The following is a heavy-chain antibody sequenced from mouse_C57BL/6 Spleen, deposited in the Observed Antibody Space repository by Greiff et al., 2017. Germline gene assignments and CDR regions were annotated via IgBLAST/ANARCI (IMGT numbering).Heavy chain of an antibody. CDR2: IYPGDGDT. D-gene: IGHD2-3*01. J-gene: IGHJ3*01. V-gene: IGHV1-82*01. CDR1: GYAFSSSW. CDR3: ARSIDGYYGEAWFAY. Sequence: VKLQQSGPELVKPGASVKISCKASGYAFSSSWMNWVKQRPGKGLEWIGRIYPGDGDTNYNGKFKGKATLTADKSSSTAYMQLSSLTSEDGAVYFCARSIDGYYGEAWFAYWGQGTLGTVSA.